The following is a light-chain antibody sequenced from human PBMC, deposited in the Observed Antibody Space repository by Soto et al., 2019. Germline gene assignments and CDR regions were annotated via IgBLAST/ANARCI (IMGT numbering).Light chain of an antibody. Sequence: EIVMTQSPATLSVSPGERATLFCRASQSVRSNFLAWYQQKPGQAPSLLIYGASIRATGIPARFSGSGSGTEFTLTINSLQSEDFAVYYCQQHSAWPLTFGGGTKV. CDR1: QSVRSN. CDR3: QQHSAWPLT. V-gene: IGKV3-15*01. CDR2: GAS. J-gene: IGKJ4*01.